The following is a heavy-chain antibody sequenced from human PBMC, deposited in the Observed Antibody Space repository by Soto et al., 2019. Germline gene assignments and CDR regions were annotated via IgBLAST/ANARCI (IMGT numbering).Heavy chain of an antibody. D-gene: IGHD6-19*01. CDR3: ASFSVAGTWWFDP. CDR1: GGSFSGYY. CDR2: INHSGST. Sequence: SETLSLTCAVYGGSFSGYYWSWIRQPPGKGLEWIGEINHSGSTNYNPSLKSRVTISVDTSKNQFSLKPSSVTAADTAVYYCASFSVAGTWWFDPWGQGTLVTVSS. J-gene: IGHJ5*02. V-gene: IGHV4-34*01.